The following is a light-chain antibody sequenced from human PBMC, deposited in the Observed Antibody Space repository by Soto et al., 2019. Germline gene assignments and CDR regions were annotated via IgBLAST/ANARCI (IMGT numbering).Light chain of an antibody. CDR3: CSYAGGSSNYV. Sequence: QSVLTQPRSVSGSPGRSVTISCTGTSIDVTGYNYVSWYQHHPDKAPKLIIYNVNQRPSGVPDRFSGSRSGNTASLTISGLQAEDEADYYCCSYAGGSSNYVFGSGTKVTVL. CDR2: NVN. J-gene: IGLJ1*01. V-gene: IGLV2-11*01. CDR1: SIDVTGYNY.